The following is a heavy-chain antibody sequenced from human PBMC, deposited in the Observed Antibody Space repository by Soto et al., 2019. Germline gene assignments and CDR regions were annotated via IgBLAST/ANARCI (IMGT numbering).Heavy chain of an antibody. CDR3: ARETGEYYDSSGYYFDY. J-gene: IGHJ4*02. V-gene: IGHV4-59*01. D-gene: IGHD3-22*01. CDR2: IYYGGST. Sequence: SETLSLTSTVSGGSISSYYWSWIRQPPGKGLEWIGYIYYGGSTNYNPSLKSRVTISVDTSKNQFSLKLSSVTAADTAVYYCARETGEYYDSSGYYFDYWGQGTLVTVSS. CDR1: GGSISSYY.